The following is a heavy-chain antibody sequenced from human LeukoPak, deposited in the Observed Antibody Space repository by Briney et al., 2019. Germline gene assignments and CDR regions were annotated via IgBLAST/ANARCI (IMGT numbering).Heavy chain of an antibody. Sequence: ASVKVSCKASGYTFTSYGISWVRQAPGQGLEWMGWISAYNGNTNYAQKLQGRVTMTTDTPTSTAYMELRSLRSDDTAVYYCARVYYDILTGYYPSDLDYWGQGTLVTVSS. CDR3: ARVYYDILTGYYPSDLDY. J-gene: IGHJ4*02. D-gene: IGHD3-9*01. CDR1: GYTFTSYG. CDR2: ISAYNGNT. V-gene: IGHV1-18*01.